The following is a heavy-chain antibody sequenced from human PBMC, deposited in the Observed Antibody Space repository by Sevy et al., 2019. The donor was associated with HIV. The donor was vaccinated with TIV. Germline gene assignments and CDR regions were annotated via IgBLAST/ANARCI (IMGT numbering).Heavy chain of an antibody. Sequence: GGSLRLSCAASGFTFSSYGMHWVRHAPGKGLEWVAVIWYDGSNKYYADSVKGRFTISRDNSKNTLYLQMNSLRAEDTAVYYCARDSPRDAFDIWGQGTMVTVSS. V-gene: IGHV3-33*01. CDR2: IWYDGSNK. CDR1: GFTFSSYG. J-gene: IGHJ3*02. CDR3: ARDSPRDAFDI.